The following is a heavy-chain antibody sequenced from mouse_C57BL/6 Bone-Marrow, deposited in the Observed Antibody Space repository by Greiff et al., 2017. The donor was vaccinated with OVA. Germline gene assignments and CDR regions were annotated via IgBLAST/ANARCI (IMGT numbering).Heavy chain of an antibody. CDR2: IHPSDSDT. Sequence: QVQLQQSGAELVQPGASVKVSCKASGYTFTSYWMHWVKQRPGQGLEWIGRIHPSDSDTNYNQKFQGKATLTVDKSSTTAYMQLSSLTSEESAVYYCSILLDDYAWFADWGKGTLVTVSA. J-gene: IGHJ3*01. CDR1: GYTFTSYW. V-gene: IGHV1-74*01. CDR3: SILLDDYAWFAD. D-gene: IGHD2-4*01.